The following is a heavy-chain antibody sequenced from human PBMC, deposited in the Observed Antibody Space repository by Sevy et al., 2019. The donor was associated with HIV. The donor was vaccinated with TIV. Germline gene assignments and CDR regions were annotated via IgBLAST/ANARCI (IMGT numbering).Heavy chain of an antibody. CDR2: IKQDESEK. V-gene: IGHV3-7*04. CDR1: GFSFSSYW. Sequence: GGSLRLSCAASGFSFSSYWMHWVRQATGKGLEWVANIKQDESEKYYVASVKGRFTISRDNAKNSVYLQMNSLRPEDTAIYYCARGNSGSLDYWGQGTLVTVSS. J-gene: IGHJ4*02. CDR3: ARGNSGSLDY. D-gene: IGHD3-22*01.